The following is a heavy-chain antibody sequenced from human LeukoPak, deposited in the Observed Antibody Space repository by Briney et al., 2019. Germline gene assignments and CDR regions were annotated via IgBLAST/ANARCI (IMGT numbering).Heavy chain of an antibody. J-gene: IGHJ4*02. CDR1: GPTFRAEN. Sequence: GGSLRLSCAASGPTFRAENMSWIRLAPGQGLEFVSYISSSGKSISYADSVKGRFAISRDNAKNSLSLQMNSLRAEDTAMYYCARRGRLGDFDFWGQGTLVTVSS. V-gene: IGHV3-11*01. CDR3: ARRGRLGDFDF. D-gene: IGHD3-9*01. CDR2: ISSSGKSI.